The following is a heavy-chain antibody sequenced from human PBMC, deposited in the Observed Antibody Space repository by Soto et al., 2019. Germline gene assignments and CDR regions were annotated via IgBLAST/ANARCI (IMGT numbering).Heavy chain of an antibody. D-gene: IGHD2-15*01. J-gene: IGHJ4*02. V-gene: IGHV6-1*01. CDR3: ATDQGRIVTRRHLDY. CDR1: GDSVSTNSAA. Sequence: SHNLSLTCAISGDSVSTNSAAWNCIRQSPSTGLEWLGRTYYRSKWYNDYAVSVKSRITINPDTSKNQFSLQLSSVAPEDTAVYYCATDQGRIVTRRHLDYWGQGTLVTVSS. CDR2: TYYRSKWYN.